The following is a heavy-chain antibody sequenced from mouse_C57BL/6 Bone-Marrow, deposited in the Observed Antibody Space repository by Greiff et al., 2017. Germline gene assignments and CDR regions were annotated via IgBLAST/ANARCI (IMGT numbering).Heavy chain of an antibody. CDR2: FTMYSDAT. Sequence: KQSGAELVRPGSSVKLSCKDSYFAFMASAMPWVKQRPGHGLEWIGSFTMYSDATEYSENFKGKATLTANTASSTAYMELSRLTSEDSAVYYCARRRGYGNWGYFDVWGTGTTVTGSS. V-gene: IGHV1-49*01. CDR1: YFAFMASA. J-gene: IGHJ1*03. CDR3: ARRRGYGNWGYFDV. D-gene: IGHD2-1*01.